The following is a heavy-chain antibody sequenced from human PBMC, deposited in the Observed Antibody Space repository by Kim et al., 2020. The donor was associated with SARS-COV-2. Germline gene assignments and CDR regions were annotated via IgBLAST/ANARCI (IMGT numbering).Heavy chain of an antibody. CDR2: IEQDAYET. V-gene: IGHV3-7*03. D-gene: IGHD6-19*01. Sequence: GGSLRLSCAASEFTFDTHWMSWVRQAPGKGLEWVGIIEQDAYETYYVDSVKGRFTISRDNAKNLLFLQMNSLRADDTAVYYCARGVAVAPHYYYHYGMDVWGPGTTVTVSS. CDR1: EFTFDTHW. J-gene: IGHJ6*02. CDR3: ARGVAVAPHYYYHYGMDV.